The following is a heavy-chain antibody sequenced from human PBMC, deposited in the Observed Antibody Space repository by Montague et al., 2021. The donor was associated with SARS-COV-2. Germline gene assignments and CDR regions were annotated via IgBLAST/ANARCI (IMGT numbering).Heavy chain of an antibody. CDR1: GVSITSYY. D-gene: IGHD3-16*01. Sequence: SETLSLTCSISGVSITSYYWSWVRQPAGKGLEWIGHIYASCSTNYSPSLKSRVRLSIDNPKNQFSLKLESLTAADTAVYYCVRDGGNWYYFDYWGQGALVTVSS. J-gene: IGHJ4*02. CDR2: IYASCST. CDR3: VRDGGNWYYFDY. V-gene: IGHV4-4*07.